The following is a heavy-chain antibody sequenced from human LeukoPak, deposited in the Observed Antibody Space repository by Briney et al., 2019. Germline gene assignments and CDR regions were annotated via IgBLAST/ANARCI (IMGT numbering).Heavy chain of an antibody. CDR3: AKGGGYDFWSGYSTTRGGDY. CDR1: GFTFSSYA. J-gene: IGHJ4*02. CDR2: ISGGGSST. V-gene: IGHV3-23*01. Sequence: PGGSLRLSCAASGFTFSSYAMSWVRQAPGKGLEWVSAISGGGSSTYYADSVKGRFTISRDNSKNTVYLQMNSLRAEDTAVYYCAKGGGYDFWSGYSTTRGGDYWGQGTLVTVSS. D-gene: IGHD3-3*01.